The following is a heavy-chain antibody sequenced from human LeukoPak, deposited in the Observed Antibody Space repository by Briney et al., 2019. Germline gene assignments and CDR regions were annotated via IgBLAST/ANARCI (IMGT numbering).Heavy chain of an antibody. CDR2: IDGGGSST. Sequence: PGGSLRLSCAGSGFLFGSHWMHWVRQVPGKGPVWVSRIDGGGSSTSYADSVKGRFFISRDNGKSILYLQMNSLRVEDTAVYYCARVAGYYCSSTSCPPYYYGMDVWGQGTTVTVSS. V-gene: IGHV3-74*01. CDR1: GFLFGSHW. CDR3: ARVAGYYCSSTSCPPYYYGMDV. D-gene: IGHD2-2*01. J-gene: IGHJ6*02.